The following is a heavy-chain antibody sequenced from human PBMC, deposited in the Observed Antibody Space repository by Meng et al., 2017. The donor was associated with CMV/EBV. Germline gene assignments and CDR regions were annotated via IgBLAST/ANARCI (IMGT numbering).Heavy chain of an antibody. V-gene: IGHV3-21*01. CDR2: ISSSSSYI. D-gene: IGHD3-3*01. Sequence: GESLKISCAASGFTFSSYWMHWVRQAPGKGLEWVSSISSSSSYIYYADSVKGRFTISRDNAKNSLYLQMNSLRAEDTAVYYCARDSAYYDFWSGNPLLDYWGQGTLVTVSS. CDR3: ARDSAYYDFWSGNPLLDY. CDR1: GFTFSSYW. J-gene: IGHJ4*02.